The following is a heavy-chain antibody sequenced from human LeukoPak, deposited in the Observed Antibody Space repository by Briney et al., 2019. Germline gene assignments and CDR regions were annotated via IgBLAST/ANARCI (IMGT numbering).Heavy chain of an antibody. CDR3: ARSPDWLVTAPSGWFDP. D-gene: IGHD3-9*01. J-gene: IGHJ5*02. CDR2: IYHSGST. CDR1: GGSISSGGYY. Sequence: SQTLSLTCTVSGGSISSGGYYWSWIRQPPGKGLEWIGYIYHSGSTYYNPSRKSRVTISVDRSKNQFSLKLSSVTAADTAVYYCARSPDWLVTAPSGWFDPWGQGTLVTVSS. V-gene: IGHV4-30-2*01.